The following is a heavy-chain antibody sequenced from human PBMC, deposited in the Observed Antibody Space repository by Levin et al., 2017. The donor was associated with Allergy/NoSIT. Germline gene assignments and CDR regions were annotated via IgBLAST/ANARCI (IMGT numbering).Heavy chain of an antibody. CDR2: INPNSGGT. D-gene: IGHD2-15*01. CDR3: ARVSVVVLSHTFDY. Sequence: ASVKVSCKASGYTFTGYYMHWVRQAPGQGLEWMGWINPNSGGTNYAQKFQGRVTMTRDTSISTAYMELSRLRSDDTAVYYCARVSVVVLSHTFDYWGQGTLVTVSS. J-gene: IGHJ4*02. V-gene: IGHV1-2*02. CDR1: GYTFTGYY.